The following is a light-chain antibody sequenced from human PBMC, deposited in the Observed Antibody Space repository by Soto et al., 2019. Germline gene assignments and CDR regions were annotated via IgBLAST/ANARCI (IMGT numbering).Light chain of an antibody. V-gene: IGLV2-14*03. J-gene: IGLJ2*01. CDR1: RSDIGAYNF. CDR2: DVN. Sequence: QSALPQPDSVSGSPGQSITISCTGTRSDIGAYNFVSWYQQHPGEVPKLILYDVNVRPSGVSNRFSGSKSGNTASLTISGLQAEDEADYYCTSWTTSTTMIFGGGTKVTVL. CDR3: TSWTTSTTMI.